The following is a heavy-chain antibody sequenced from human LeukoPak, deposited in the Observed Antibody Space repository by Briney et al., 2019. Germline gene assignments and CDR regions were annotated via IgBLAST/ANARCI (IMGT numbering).Heavy chain of an antibody. CDR3: ARVPRRDYMDV. CDR2: INWNGGST. J-gene: IGHJ6*03. Sequence: GGSLRLSCAAPGFTFDDYGMSWVRQAPGKGLEWVSGINWNGGSTGYADSVKGRFTISRDNAKNSLYLQMNSLRAEDTALYYCARVPRRDYMDVWGKGTTVTVSS. CDR1: GFTFDDYG. V-gene: IGHV3-20*04.